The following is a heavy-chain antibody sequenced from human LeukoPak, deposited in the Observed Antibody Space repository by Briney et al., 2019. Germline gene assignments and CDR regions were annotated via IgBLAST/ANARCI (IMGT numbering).Heavy chain of an antibody. Sequence: GGSLRLSCAASGFTFSNYWMTWVRRAPGKGLEWVANIRPDGSVIHYVDSVKGRFTISRDSAKNSLYLQMNSLRAEDTAVYYYATERPDSRVLDYWGQGLVVTVSS. J-gene: IGHJ4*02. V-gene: IGHV3-7*01. CDR1: GFTFSNYW. CDR2: IRPDGSVI. CDR3: ATERPDSRVLDY. D-gene: IGHD3-10*01.